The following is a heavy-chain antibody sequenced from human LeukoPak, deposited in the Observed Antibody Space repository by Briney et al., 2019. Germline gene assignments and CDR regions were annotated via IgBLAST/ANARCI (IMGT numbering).Heavy chain of an antibody. Sequence: GGSLRLSCVASGFTFSNYWMHWVRQPPGKGLVWVSRIYVDGRTTNYADSVKGRFTISRDNAKNTVYLEMNSLSVEDTATYYCIRDFRSADLWGQGTLITVTS. CDR2: IYVDGRTT. CDR3: IRDFRSADL. J-gene: IGHJ5*02. CDR1: GFTFSNYW. V-gene: IGHV3-74*01.